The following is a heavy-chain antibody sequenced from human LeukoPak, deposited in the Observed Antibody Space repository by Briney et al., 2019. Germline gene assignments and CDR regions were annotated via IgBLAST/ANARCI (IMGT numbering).Heavy chain of an antibody. CDR1: GYTFTGYY. J-gene: IGHJ4*02. Sequence: GASVKVSCKASGYTFTGYYMHWVRQAPGQGLEWMGWINPNSGGTNYAQKFQGWVTMTRDTSISTAYMELSRLRSDDTAVYYCARRVSSTWSIDYWGQGTLVTVSS. V-gene: IGHV1-2*04. CDR3: ARRVSSTWSIDY. D-gene: IGHD6-13*01. CDR2: INPNSGGT.